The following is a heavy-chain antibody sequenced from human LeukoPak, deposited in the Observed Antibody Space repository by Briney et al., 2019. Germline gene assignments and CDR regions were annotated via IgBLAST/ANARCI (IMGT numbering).Heavy chain of an antibody. Sequence: ASVTVSCKASGYTFTSYYMHWVRQAPGQGLEWMGLINPSGGSTSYAQKFQGRVTMTRDTYTSTVYMELSSLRSEDTAVYYCARDHGGSSGWYAIVGVHDAFDIWGQGTMVTVSS. CDR1: GYTFTSYY. V-gene: IGHV1-46*01. D-gene: IGHD6-19*01. J-gene: IGHJ3*02. CDR3: ARDHGGSSGWYAIVGVHDAFDI. CDR2: INPSGGST.